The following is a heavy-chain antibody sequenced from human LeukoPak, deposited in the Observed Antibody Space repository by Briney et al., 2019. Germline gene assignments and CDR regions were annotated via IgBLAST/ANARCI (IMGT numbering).Heavy chain of an antibody. Sequence: KTSETLSLTCYVSGGSTSSSGHYWGWVRQPPGKGPEWIGSVYFSGITSYNPSLRSRATISLDTSKNQFSLNLTSVTASDTALYYCARMRREQWVASLNYFDYWGQGTQVTVSS. CDR2: VYFSGIT. CDR3: ARMRREQWVASLNYFDY. J-gene: IGHJ4*02. CDR1: GGSTSSSGHY. V-gene: IGHV4-39*01. D-gene: IGHD6-19*01.